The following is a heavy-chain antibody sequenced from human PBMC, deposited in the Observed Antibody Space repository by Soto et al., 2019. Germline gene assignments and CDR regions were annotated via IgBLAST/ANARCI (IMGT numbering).Heavy chain of an antibody. V-gene: IGHV3-23*01. CDR1: GFTVSSNY. CDR3: AKNPSLLVGNYFDY. D-gene: IGHD6-6*01. J-gene: IGHJ4*02. CDR2: ISASGGST. Sequence: PGGSLRLSCAASGFTVSSNYMSWVRQAPGKGLEWVSVISASGGSTYYADSVKGRFTISRDNSKNTLHMQMNSLRSEDTALYYCAKNPSLLVGNYFDYWGQGTLVTVSS.